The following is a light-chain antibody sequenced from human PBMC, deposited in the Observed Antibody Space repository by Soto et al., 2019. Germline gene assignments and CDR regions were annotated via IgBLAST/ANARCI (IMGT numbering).Light chain of an antibody. J-gene: IGLJ1*01. CDR1: SSNIGAGYD. Sequence: QSVLTQPPSVSGAPGQRVTISCTGSSSNIGAGYDVHWYQQLPGTAPKLLIYDNSNRPSGVPDRFSGSKSGTSASLAITGLQAEDEADYYCQSYDSSLSVLYVFGTGTKRTVL. CDR2: DNS. CDR3: QSYDSSLSVLYV. V-gene: IGLV1-40*01.